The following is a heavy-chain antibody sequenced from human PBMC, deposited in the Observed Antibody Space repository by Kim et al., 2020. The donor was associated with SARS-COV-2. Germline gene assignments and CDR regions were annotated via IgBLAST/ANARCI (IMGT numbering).Heavy chain of an antibody. CDR3: ARVAPNDYRDYVDY. D-gene: IGHD4-17*01. V-gene: IGHV1-18*01. J-gene: IGHJ4*02. Sequence: AQKVYGRVTMTTDTSTGTVYMELRSLRSDDTAVYYCARVAPNDYRDYVDYWGQGTLVTVSS.